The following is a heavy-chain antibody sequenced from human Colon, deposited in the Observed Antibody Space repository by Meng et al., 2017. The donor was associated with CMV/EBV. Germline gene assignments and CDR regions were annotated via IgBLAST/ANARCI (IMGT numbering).Heavy chain of an antibody. CDR2: INHSGST. CDR3: ARTDYYDFG. D-gene: IGHD3-3*01. V-gene: IGHV4-34*01. Sequence: QVQLQQWGAGLLKPSETLSLTCAVYRGSFSGYYWSWSRQPPGKGLEWIGEINHSGSTNYNPSLKSRVTISVDTSKNQFSLKLSSVTAADTAVYYCARTDYYDFGWGQGTLVTVSS. CDR1: RGSFSGYY. J-gene: IGHJ4*02.